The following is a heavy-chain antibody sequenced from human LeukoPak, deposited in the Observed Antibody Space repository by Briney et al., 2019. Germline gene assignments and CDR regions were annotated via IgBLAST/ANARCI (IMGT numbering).Heavy chain of an antibody. V-gene: IGHV3-21*01. CDR1: RLTFNSYT. CDR3: ARALWSHSSSWGPYYYYMDV. Sequence: SGGSLRLSCAAPRLTFNSYTMNWVRQAPGKGLEWVSSISSSSNYIYYADSVKGRFTISRDNAKNSLHLQMDSLRAEDTAVYYCARALWSHSSSWGPYYYYMDVWGKGTTVTVSS. J-gene: IGHJ6*03. D-gene: IGHD6-13*01. CDR2: ISSSSNYI.